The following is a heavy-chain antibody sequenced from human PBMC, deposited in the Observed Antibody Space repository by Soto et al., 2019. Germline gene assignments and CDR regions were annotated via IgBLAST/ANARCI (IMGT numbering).Heavy chain of an antibody. CDR2: IFHDGTA. CDR3: ARLVYDTRLNYMYFDF. CDR1: GVSLTSGNW. V-gene: IGHV4-4*01. J-gene: IGHJ4*02. Sequence: LSLTCAVSGVSLTSGNWWPWVRQSPQRGLEYIGEIFHDGTANYYPSFERRVAMSVDTSRNQFSLKLTSVTAADTAVYFCARLVYDTRLNYMYFDFWGPGTLVTVS. D-gene: IGHD3-10*01.